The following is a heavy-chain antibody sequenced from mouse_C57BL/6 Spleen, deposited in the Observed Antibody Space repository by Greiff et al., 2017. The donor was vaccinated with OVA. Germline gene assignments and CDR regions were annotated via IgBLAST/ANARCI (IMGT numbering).Heavy chain of an antibody. CDR2: FYPGSGSI. Sequence: QVQLKQSGAELVKPGASVKLSCKASGYTFTEYTIHWVKQRSGQGLEWIGWFYPGSGSIKYNEKFKDKATLTADKSSSTVYMELSRLTSEDPAVYFCARHEDRPSLYARYFDVWGTGTTVTVSS. CDR1: GYTFTEYT. J-gene: IGHJ1*03. D-gene: IGHD1-1*01. V-gene: IGHV1-62-2*01. CDR3: ARHEDRPSLYARYFDV.